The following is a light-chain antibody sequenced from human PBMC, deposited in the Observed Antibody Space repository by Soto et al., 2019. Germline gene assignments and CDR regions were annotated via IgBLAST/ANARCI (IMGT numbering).Light chain of an antibody. Sequence: DIQLTQSPSSLSASVGDRVTITCRASQSIRSYLNWYQQKPGKAPKLLIYAASSLQTGVSSRFSGSGSGTDFTLTISNLQPEDFATYYCQPTSSNPTFGGGTRWIS. CDR2: AAS. CDR3: QPTSSNPT. V-gene: IGKV1-39*01. CDR1: QSIRSY. J-gene: IGKJ4*01.